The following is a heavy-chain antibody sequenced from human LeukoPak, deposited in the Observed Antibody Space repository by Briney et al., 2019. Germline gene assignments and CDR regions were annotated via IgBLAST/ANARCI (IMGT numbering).Heavy chain of an antibody. CDR3: ARTAAVVPAAKGRYYFDY. J-gene: IGHJ4*02. CDR1: GGSISSSSYY. D-gene: IGHD2-2*01. Sequence: SETLSLTCIVSGGSISSSSYYWGWIRQPPGKGLEWIGSIYYSGSTYYNPSLKSRVTISVDTSKNQFSLKLSSVTAADTAVYYCARTAAVVPAAKGRYYFDYWGQGTLVTVSS. CDR2: IYYSGST. V-gene: IGHV4-39*01.